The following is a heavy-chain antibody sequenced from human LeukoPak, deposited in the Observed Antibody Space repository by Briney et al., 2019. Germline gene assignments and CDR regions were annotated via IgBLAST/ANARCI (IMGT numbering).Heavy chain of an antibody. V-gene: IGHV3-9*01. J-gene: IGHJ4*02. D-gene: IGHD3-22*01. CDR2: LSWNSANI. Sequence: PGGSLRLSCAASGFTFGDYAMHWVRQAPGKGLEWVSGLSWNSANIGYADSVKGRFTISRDNAKNSLYLQMDSLRPEDTAFYYCARDMGGYYDSSGYSMGFEYWGQGTLVTVSS. CDR1: GFTFGDYA. CDR3: ARDMGGYYDSSGYSMGFEY.